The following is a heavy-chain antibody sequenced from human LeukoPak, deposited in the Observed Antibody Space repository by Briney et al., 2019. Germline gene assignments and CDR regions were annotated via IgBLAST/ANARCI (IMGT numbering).Heavy chain of an antibody. CDR1: GYTFTGYY. J-gene: IGHJ3*02. V-gene: IGHV1-2*02. CDR2: INPNSGGT. CDR3: ARERCSSTSCYRGYDAFDI. D-gene: IGHD2-2*01. Sequence: ASVKVSCEASGYTFTGYYMHWVRQAPGQGLEWMGWINPNSGGTNYAQKFQGRVTMTRDTSISTAYMELSRLRSDDTAVYYCARERCSSTSCYRGYDAFDIWGQGTMVTVSS.